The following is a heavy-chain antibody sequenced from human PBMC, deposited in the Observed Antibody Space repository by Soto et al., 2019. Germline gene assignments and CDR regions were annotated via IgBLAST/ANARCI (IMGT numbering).Heavy chain of an antibody. Sequence: ASVKVSCKTSGYTFTDYYTHWVRQAPGQGLEWMGWMNPKSGGAYFAQKFQGRVTLTRDTSIGTAYIEVNSLTSDDTAVYFCTRENIENRDGLYDAFDIWGKGTTVTVSS. V-gene: IGHV1-2*02. J-gene: IGHJ3*02. CDR1: GYTFTDYY. CDR3: TRENIENRDGLYDAFDI. D-gene: IGHD2-15*01. CDR2: MNPKSGGA.